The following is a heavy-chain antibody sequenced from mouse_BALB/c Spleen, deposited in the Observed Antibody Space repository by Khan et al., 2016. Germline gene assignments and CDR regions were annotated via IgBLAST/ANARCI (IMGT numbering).Heavy chain of an antibody. CDR2: ISYSGST. Sequence: EVQLQESGPGLVKPSQSLSLTCTVTAYSITSDYAWNWIRQFPGNKLEWMGYISYSGSTSYNPSLKSRISITRDTSKNQFFLKLNSVTTEDTATYYCARKGIYDGYLYYFDYWGQGTTLTVSS. CDR1: AYSITSDYA. V-gene: IGHV3-2*02. D-gene: IGHD2-3*01. J-gene: IGHJ2*01. CDR3: ARKGIYDGYLYYFDY.